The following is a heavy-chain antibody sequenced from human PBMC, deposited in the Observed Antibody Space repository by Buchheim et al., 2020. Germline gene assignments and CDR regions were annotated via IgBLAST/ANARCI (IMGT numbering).Heavy chain of an antibody. CDR2: IKSNTDGGTT. CDR1: GFTFSNAW. J-gene: IGHJ4*02. CDR3: TTDAYYYDSSGYYSYFDY. D-gene: IGHD3-22*01. V-gene: IGHV3-15*01. Sequence: EVQLVESGGGLVKPGGSLRLACAASGFTFSNAWMSWVRQAPGKGLEWVGRIKSNTDGGTTDYSIPVKVRFTISRDDSKNTLYLQMNSLKTEDTAVYYCTTDAYYYDSSGYYSYFDYWGQGTL.